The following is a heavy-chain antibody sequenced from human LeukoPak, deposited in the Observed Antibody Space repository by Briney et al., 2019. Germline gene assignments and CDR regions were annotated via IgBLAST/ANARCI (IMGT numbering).Heavy chain of an antibody. CDR3: AGGGEAARSLAY. D-gene: IGHD6-6*01. CDR2: IYNGGTT. J-gene: IGHJ4*02. Sequence: PGGSLRLSCAASGVTSNYMTWVRQAPGKGLEWVLVIYNGGTTYYADSVKGRFTISRDNSKSTLFVYLQMSSLRTDDTALYYCAGGGEAARSLAYWGQGALVTVSS. V-gene: IGHV3-66*02. CDR1: GVTSNY.